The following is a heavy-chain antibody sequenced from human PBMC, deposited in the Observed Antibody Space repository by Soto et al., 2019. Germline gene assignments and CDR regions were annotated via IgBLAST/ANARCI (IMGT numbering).Heavy chain of an antibody. D-gene: IGHD2-8*01. CDR2: IDYSGANT. Sequence: PGGSLRLSCAASGFTLDNGMTWVRQAPGKGLEWISTIDYSGANTHYADSVKGRFTISRGKSRNTVALQMSNLRAEDTALYYCVSWVSAHFDNWGQGTLVTVSS. V-gene: IGHV3-23*01. J-gene: IGHJ4*02. CDR1: GFTLDNG. CDR3: VSWVSAHFDN.